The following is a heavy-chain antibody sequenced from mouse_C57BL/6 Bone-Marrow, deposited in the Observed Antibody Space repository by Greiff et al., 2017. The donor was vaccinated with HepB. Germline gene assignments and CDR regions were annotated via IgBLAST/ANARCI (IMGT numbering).Heavy chain of an antibody. CDR1: GYTFTSYW. J-gene: IGHJ2*01. V-gene: IGHV1-50*01. CDR2: IDPSDSYT. CDR3: ARPHYGSSSYYFDY. Sequence: VQLQQPGAELVKPGASVKLSCKASGYTFTSYWMQWVKQRPGQGLEWIGEIDPSDSYTNYNQKFKGKATLTVDTSSSTAYMQLSSLTSEDSALYYCARPHYGSSSYYFDYWGQGTTLTVSS. D-gene: IGHD1-1*01.